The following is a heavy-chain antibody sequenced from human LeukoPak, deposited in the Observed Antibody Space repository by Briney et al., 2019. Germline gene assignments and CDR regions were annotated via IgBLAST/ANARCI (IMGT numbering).Heavy chain of an antibody. CDR3: ARDRRGAAARRYFDY. CDR2: INPNSGGT. J-gene: IGHJ4*02. CDR1: GYTFTGYY. V-gene: IGHV1-2*02. D-gene: IGHD6-6*01. Sequence: ASVKVSCKASGYTFTGYYMHWVRQAPGQGLEWMGWINPNSGGTNYAQKFQGRVTMTRDTSISTAYMELSRLRSDDTAVYYCARDRRGAAARRYFDYWGQGTLVTVSS.